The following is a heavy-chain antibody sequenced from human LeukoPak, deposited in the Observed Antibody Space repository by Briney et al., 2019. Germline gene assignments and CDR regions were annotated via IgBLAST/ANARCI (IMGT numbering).Heavy chain of an antibody. CDR2: ITGSGGRT. V-gene: IGHV3-23*01. Sequence: PGGSLRLSCAASGFTFSNYAMSWVRQAPGKGLEWVSLITGSGGRTYYADSVKGRFTISRDNSKNTLYLQMNSLRAEDTAVYYCAKGFLDYYDSSDYNAFDMWGHGTMVTVSS. D-gene: IGHD3-22*01. CDR1: GFTFSNYA. J-gene: IGHJ3*02. CDR3: AKGFLDYYDSSDYNAFDM.